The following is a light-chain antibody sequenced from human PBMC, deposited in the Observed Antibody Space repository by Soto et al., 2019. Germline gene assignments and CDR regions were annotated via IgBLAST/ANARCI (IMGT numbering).Light chain of an antibody. CDR1: QSISSY. CDR2: AAS. V-gene: IGKV1-39*01. CDR3: QQSYSTLPLYT. J-gene: IGKJ2*01. Sequence: DIQMTQSPSSLSASVGDRVTITCRASQSISSYLNWYQQKPVKAPKLLIYAASSLQGGVPSRFSGSGSGTDFTLTISSLQPEDFATYYCQQSYSTLPLYTFGQGTKLEIK.